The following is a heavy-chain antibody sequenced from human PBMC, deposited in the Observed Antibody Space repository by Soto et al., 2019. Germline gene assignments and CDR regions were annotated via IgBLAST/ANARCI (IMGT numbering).Heavy chain of an antibody. CDR3: AKDGAAARREGYYYYGMDV. D-gene: IGHD6-13*01. CDR2: ISYDGSNK. Sequence: GGSLRLSCAASGFTFSSYGMHWVLQAPGKGLEWVAVISYDGSNKYYAGSVKGRFTISRDNSKNTLYLQMNSLRAEDTAVYYCAKDGAAARREGYYYYGMDVWGQGTTVTVSS. V-gene: IGHV3-30*18. J-gene: IGHJ6*02. CDR1: GFTFSSYG.